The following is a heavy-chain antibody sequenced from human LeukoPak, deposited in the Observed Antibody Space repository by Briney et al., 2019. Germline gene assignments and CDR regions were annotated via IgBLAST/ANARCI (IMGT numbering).Heavy chain of an antibody. D-gene: IGHD6-19*01. CDR2: ISGSGGST. Sequence: GGSLRLSCAASGFTFSSYAMSWVRQAPGNGLEWVSAISGSGGSTYYADSVKGRFTISRDNSKNTLYLQMNSLRAEDTAVYYCAKDARLAVAGTGNWFDPWGQGTLVTVSS. V-gene: IGHV3-23*01. CDR1: GFTFSSYA. J-gene: IGHJ5*02. CDR3: AKDARLAVAGTGNWFDP.